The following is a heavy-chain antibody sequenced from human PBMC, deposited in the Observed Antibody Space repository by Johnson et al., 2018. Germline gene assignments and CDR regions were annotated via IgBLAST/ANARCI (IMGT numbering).Heavy chain of an antibody. CDR2: MNPSGGTI. Sequence: QVQLVQSGAEVKKPGSSVKVSCKASGGTFSSYAISWVRQAPGQGLAWMGIMNPSGGTIRYAQKFQGRVTMARDTSTSTVYMELSSLRSEDTAVYYCARSIAAGGEYYYGMGVWGQGTTVTFSS. V-gene: IGHV1-46*01. J-gene: IGHJ6*02. CDR1: GGTFSSYA. CDR3: ARSIAAGGEYYYGMGV. D-gene: IGHD6-25*01.